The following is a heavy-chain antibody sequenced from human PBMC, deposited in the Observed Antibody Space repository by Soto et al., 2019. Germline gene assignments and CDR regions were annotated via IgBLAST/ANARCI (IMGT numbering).Heavy chain of an antibody. V-gene: IGHV3-30-3*01. Sequence: QVQLVESGGGVVQPGRSLRLSCAASGFTFSSYAMHWVRRAPGKGLEWMAVMSYDGSNKYYADSVKGRFTISRDNSKNTLYVQMNSLRPEDTALYYCAREGGAYCGQGTLVIVSS. CDR3: AREGGAY. J-gene: IGHJ4*02. CDR2: MSYDGSNK. CDR1: GFTFSSYA. D-gene: IGHD3-16*01.